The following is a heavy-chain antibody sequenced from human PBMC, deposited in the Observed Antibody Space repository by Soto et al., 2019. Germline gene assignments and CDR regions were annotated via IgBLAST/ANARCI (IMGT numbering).Heavy chain of an antibody. J-gene: IGHJ5*02. CDR3: ARGIGNNWNYVWFDP. CDR2: IWYDGSIK. V-gene: IGHV3-30*02. CDR1: GFTFSTYG. Sequence: GGSLRLSCAASGFTFSTYGMHWVRQIPGNGLQWVAIIWYDGSIKYYADSVQGRFTISRDNSKNTLYLQMNSLRVEDTAVYYCARGIGNNWNYVWFDPWGQGTPVTVSS. D-gene: IGHD1-7*01.